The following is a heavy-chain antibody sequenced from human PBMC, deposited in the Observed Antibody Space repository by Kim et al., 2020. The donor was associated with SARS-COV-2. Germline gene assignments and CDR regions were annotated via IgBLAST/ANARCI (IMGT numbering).Heavy chain of an antibody. J-gene: IGHJ1*01. CDR3: ASGLWFGEGIYFQH. D-gene: IGHD3-10*01. CDR1: GYTFTSYA. CDR2: INTNTGNP. Sequence: ASVKVSCKASGYTFTSYAMNWVRQAPGQGLEWLGWINTNTGNPTYAQGFTGRFVFSLDTSVSTAYLQISSLKAEDTAVYYCASGLWFGEGIYFQHWGQGTLVNVSS. V-gene: IGHV7-4-1*02.